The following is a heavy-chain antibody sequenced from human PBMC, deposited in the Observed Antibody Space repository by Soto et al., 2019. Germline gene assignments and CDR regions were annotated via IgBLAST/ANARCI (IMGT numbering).Heavy chain of an antibody. V-gene: IGHV4-61*01. J-gene: IGHJ4*02. CDR1: GGSVSSGSYY. CDR3: AREGPGGSGSYYRIFDY. CDR2: IYYSGST. Sequence: SETLSLTCTVCGGSVSSGSYYWSWIRQPPGKGLEWIGYIYYSGSTNYNPSLKSRVTISVDTSKNQFSLKLSSVTAADTAVYYCAREGPGGSGSYYRIFDYWGQGTLATVSS. D-gene: IGHD3-10*01.